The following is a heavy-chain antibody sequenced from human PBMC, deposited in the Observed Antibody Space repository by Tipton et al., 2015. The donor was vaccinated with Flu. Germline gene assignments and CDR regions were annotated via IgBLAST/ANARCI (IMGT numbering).Heavy chain of an antibody. V-gene: IGHV4-38-2*01. D-gene: IGHD4-11*01. J-gene: IGHJ5*01. Sequence: LRLSCAVSGYSIRSSNYYWGWVRQPPGKGLEWIGNIHRGGNAYYNASLKSRLTMSVDGSRNQFSLKLTSVIASDTAVYYCARRDYSNYVSEPKNWFDSWGLGSLVTVSS. CDR2: IHRGGNA. CDR3: ARRDYSNYVSEPKNWFDS. CDR1: GYSIRSSNYY.